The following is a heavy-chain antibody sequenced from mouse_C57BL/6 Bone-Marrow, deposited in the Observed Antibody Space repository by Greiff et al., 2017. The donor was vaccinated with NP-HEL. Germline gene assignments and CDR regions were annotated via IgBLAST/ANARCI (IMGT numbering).Heavy chain of an antibody. D-gene: IGHD1-1*01. Sequence: QVQLQQPGTELVKPGASVKLSCKASGYTFTSYWMHWVKQRPGQGLEWIGNINPSNGGTNYNEQFKSKATLTVDKSSITAYMQLSSLTSEDSAVYDCAPLRGYAMDYWCRGTSVTVTS. CDR2: INPSNGGT. CDR3: APLRGYAMDY. J-gene: IGHJ4*01. CDR1: GYTFTSYW. V-gene: IGHV1-53*01.